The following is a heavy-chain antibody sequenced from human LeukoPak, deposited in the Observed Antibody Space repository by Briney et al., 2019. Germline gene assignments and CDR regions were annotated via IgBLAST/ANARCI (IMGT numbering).Heavy chain of an antibody. CDR1: GGSISSYY. V-gene: IGHV4-59*12. J-gene: IGHJ3*02. CDR3: ARDRNYDFWSGYYAFDI. D-gene: IGHD3-3*01. Sequence: KPSETLSLTCTVSGGSISSYYWSWIRQPPGKGLEWIGYIYYSGSTNYNPSLKSRVTISVDTSKNQFSLKLSSVTAADTAVYYCARDRNYDFWSGYYAFDIWGQGTMVTVSS. CDR2: IYYSGST.